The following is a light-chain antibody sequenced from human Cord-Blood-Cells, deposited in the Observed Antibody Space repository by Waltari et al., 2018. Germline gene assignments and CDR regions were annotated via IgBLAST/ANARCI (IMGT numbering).Light chain of an antibody. V-gene: IGLV2-8*01. J-gene: IGLJ2*01. CDR1: SSDVGGYNY. CDR3: SSYAGSNNVV. Sequence: QSALTQPPSASGSPGQSVTLPCTGTSSDVGGYNYVSWYQQHPGKAPKLMIYEVSKRPSGVPDRFSGSKSGNTASLTVSGLQAEDEADYYCSSYAGSNNVVFGGGTKLTVL. CDR2: EVS.